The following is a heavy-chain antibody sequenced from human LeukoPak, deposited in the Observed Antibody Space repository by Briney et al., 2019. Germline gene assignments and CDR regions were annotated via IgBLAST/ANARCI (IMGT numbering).Heavy chain of an antibody. V-gene: IGHV3-23*01. D-gene: IGHD3-22*01. CDR3: AKRGVVIRVILVGFHKEAYYFDS. Sequence: GGSLRLSCAVSGTTLSNYGMSWVRQAPGKGLEWVAGISGSGGGPYYAESVKGRFTISRDNPKNTLYMKMNSLRAEETAVYFCAKRGVVIRVILVGFHKEAYYFDSWGQGALVTVSS. CDR2: ISGSGGGP. CDR1: GTTLSNYG. J-gene: IGHJ4*02.